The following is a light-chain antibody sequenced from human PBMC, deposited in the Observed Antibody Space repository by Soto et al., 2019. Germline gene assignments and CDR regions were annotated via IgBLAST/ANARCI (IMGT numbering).Light chain of an antibody. V-gene: IGKV1-5*01. J-gene: IGKJ2*01. Sequence: DIQMTQSPSTLSASVGDRVTITCRASQSINSWLAWYQQKPGKAPKLLIYDASSLKSGVPSRFSGSGSGTEFTLTISSLQPDDFATYYCQQYNSLPYTFGQGTKLEIK. CDR1: QSINSW. CDR3: QQYNSLPYT. CDR2: DAS.